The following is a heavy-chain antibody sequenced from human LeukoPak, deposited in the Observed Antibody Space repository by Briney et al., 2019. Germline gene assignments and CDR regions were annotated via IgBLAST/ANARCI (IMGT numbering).Heavy chain of an antibody. CDR2: IKGGGSEK. J-gene: IGHJ4*02. CDR3: ARDQTFTSSRYGYDY. D-gene: IGHD6-13*01. CDR1: GFTFSSYC. V-gene: IGHV3-7*03. Sequence: GGSLRLSCAASGFTFSSYCMSWVRQAPGKGLEWVTNIKGGGSEKYYVDSVKGRFTISRDNARNSLYLQMNSLRAEDTAVYYCARDQTFTSSRYGYDYWGQGTLVSVSS.